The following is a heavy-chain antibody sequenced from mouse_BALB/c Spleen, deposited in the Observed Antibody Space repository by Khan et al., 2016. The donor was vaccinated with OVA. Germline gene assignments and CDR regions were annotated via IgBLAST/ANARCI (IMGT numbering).Heavy chain of an antibody. CDR3: VRPSYDGYYEWFAY. V-gene: IGHV10-1*02. Sequence: EVQLVESGGGLMQPKGSLKLSCAASGFTFNTFAMDWVRQAPGKGLEWVARIRSKSYNYATYYADSVKDRLTISRDDSQSMLYLQMNNLKTVDTAMYYCVRPSYDGYYEWFAYWGQGTLVTVSA. CDR2: IRSKSYNYAT. J-gene: IGHJ3*01. D-gene: IGHD2-3*01. CDR1: GFTFNTFA.